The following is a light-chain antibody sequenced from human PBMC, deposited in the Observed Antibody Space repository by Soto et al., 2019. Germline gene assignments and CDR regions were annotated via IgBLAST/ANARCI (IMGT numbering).Light chain of an antibody. J-gene: IGKJ3*01. CDR2: DSS. V-gene: IGKV3-11*01. Sequence: EIVLTQSPATPSLSPGERATLSCRASQSVNIYLGWYQQRPGPAPRRLIFDSSNSATAIPSRSTGSGSGTDFTLTISSLEPEDFAAYYCKQRHSWPPFTFGP. CDR3: KQRHSWPPFT. CDR1: QSVNIY.